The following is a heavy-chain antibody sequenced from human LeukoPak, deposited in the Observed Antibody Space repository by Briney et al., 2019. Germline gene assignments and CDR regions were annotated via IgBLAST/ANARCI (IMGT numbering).Heavy chain of an antibody. V-gene: IGHV3-43D*03. CDR2: ISWDGGST. CDR1: GFTFDDYA. Sequence: PGGSLRLSCAASGFTFDDYAMHWVRQAPGKGLEWVSLISWDGGSTYYADSVKGRFTISRDNSKNSLYLQMNSLRAGDTALYYCAKDLRYFGEGVDYWGQGTLVTVSS. CDR3: AKDLRYFGEGVDY. J-gene: IGHJ4*02. D-gene: IGHD3-9*01.